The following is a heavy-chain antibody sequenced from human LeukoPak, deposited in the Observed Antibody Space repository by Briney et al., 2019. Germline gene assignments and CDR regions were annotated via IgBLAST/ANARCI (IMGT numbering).Heavy chain of an antibody. D-gene: IGHD3-3*01. CDR1: GGSVNNTNW. CDR2: VHLDGRT. Sequence: SGTLSLTCGVSGGSVNNTNWWTWVRQPPGKGLEWIGEVHLDGRTNYNPSLESRLTMSVDVSENQVSLKLTSVTAADTAVYYCAREGGFYRPLDYSGQGTLVTVSS. J-gene: IGHJ4*02. V-gene: IGHV4-4*02. CDR3: AREGGFYRPLDY.